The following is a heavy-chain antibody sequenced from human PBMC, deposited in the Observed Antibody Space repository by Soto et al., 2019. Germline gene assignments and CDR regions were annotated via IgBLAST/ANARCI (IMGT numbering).Heavy chain of an antibody. J-gene: IGHJ6*02. CDR3: ANPIAVAGLALGRRYYYGMDV. CDR1: GFTFSSYA. CDR2: ISGSGGST. V-gene: IGHV3-23*01. Sequence: GGSLRLSCAASGFTFSSYAMSWVRQAPGKGLEWVSAISGSGGSTYYADSVKGRFTISRDNSKNTLYLQMNSLRAEDTAVYYCANPIAVAGLALGRRYYYGMDVWGQGTTVTVSS. D-gene: IGHD6-19*01.